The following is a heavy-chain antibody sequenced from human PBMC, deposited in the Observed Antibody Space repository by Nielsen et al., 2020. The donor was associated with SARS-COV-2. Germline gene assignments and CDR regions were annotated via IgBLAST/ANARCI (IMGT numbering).Heavy chain of an antibody. J-gene: IGHJ5*02. V-gene: IGHV4-34*01. Sequence: SETLSLTCAVYGGSFSGYYWSWIRQPPGKGLEWIGEINHSGSTNYNPSLKSRVTISVDTSKNQFSLKLSSVTAADTAVYYCARNGRDCSGGSCYSGIGNWFDPWGQGTLVTVSS. CDR3: ARNGRDCSGGSCYSGIGNWFDP. D-gene: IGHD2-15*01. CDR2: INHSGST. CDR1: GGSFSGYY.